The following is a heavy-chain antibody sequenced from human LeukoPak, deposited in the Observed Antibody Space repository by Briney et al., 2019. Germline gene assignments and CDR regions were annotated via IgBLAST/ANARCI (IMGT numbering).Heavy chain of an antibody. J-gene: IGHJ3*02. V-gene: IGHV4-59*01. CDR1: GGSISSYY. CDR2: IYYSGST. CDR3: ASSTLIAAEVGGFPGPEVGSGAFDI. D-gene: IGHD6-13*01. Sequence: SETLSLTCTVSGGSISSYYWSWIRQPPGKGLEWIGYIYYSGSTNYNPSLKSRVTISVDTSKNQFSLKLSSVTAADTAVYYCASSTLIAAEVGGFPGPEVGSGAFDIWGQGTMVTVSS.